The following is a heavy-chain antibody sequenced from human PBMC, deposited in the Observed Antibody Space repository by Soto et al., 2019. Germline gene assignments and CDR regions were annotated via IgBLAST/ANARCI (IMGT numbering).Heavy chain of an antibody. V-gene: IGHV3-53*01. CDR2: IYSGGST. J-gene: IGHJ4*02. CDR3: ARASAGSSGYYPDY. Sequence: GGSLRLSCAASGFTVSSNFMSWVRQAPGKGLEWVSIIYSGGSTYYADSVKGRFTISRDNSKNTLYLQMNSLRAEDTAVYYCARASAGSSGYYPDYWGQGTLVTVSS. D-gene: IGHD3-22*01. CDR1: GFTVSSNF.